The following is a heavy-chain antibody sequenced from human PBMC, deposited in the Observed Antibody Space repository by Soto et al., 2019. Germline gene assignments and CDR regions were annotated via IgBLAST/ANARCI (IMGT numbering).Heavy chain of an antibody. Sequence: TWGSLRLSCAASGCTFSSYSMNWVRQAPGKGLEWVSYISSSSSTIYYADSVKGRFTISRDNAKNSLYLQMNSLRDEDTAVYYCARDDYYDSSGSHAYWGQGTLVTVSS. CDR3: ARDDYYDSSGSHAY. D-gene: IGHD3-22*01. CDR1: GCTFSSYS. CDR2: ISSSSSTI. J-gene: IGHJ4*02. V-gene: IGHV3-48*02.